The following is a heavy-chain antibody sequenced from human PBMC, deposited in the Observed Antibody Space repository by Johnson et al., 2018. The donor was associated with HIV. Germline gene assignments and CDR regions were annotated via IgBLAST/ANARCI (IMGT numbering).Heavy chain of an antibody. CDR1: GFIFNDYA. CDR2: ISWNSDSI. CDR3: AKDWSSSPPGAFDI. V-gene: IGHV3-9*01. D-gene: IGHD6-6*01. Sequence: QLVESGGGLVQPGRSLRLSCVASGFIFNDYAMHWVRQVPEKGLEWVAAISWNSDSIYYADSVRGRFTISRDNAKNSLYLEMNGLRPEDTALYYCAKDWSSSPPGAFDIWGQGTMVTVSS. J-gene: IGHJ3*02.